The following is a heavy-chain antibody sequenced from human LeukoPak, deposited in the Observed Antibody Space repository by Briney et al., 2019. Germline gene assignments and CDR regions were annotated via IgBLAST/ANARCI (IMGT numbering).Heavy chain of an antibody. D-gene: IGHD2-15*01. CDR3: VRGYSFGPYGMDV. Sequence: PGGTLRLSCSASGFPFSSYAMHWGRQAPGKGLEDVSAISDSGGSTYYADSVKGRFTISTDNSKNTLYLQMSSLRAEDTAVYFCVRGYSFGPYGMDVWGQGTTVTVSS. CDR1: GFPFSSYA. J-gene: IGHJ6*02. V-gene: IGHV3-64D*09. CDR2: ISDSGGST.